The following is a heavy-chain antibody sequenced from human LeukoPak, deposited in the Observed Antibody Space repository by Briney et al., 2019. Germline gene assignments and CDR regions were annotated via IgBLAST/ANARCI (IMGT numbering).Heavy chain of an antibody. CDR2: IYTSGST. Sequence: PSETLSLTCTVSGGSISSYYWSWIRQPPGKGLEWIGYIYTSGSTNYNPSLKSRVTISVDTSKNQFSLKLSSVTAADTAVYYCARLYCSSTSCVLNDAFDIWGQGTMVTVFS. V-gene: IGHV4-4*09. CDR3: ARLYCSSTSCVLNDAFDI. CDR1: GGSISSYY. D-gene: IGHD2-2*01. J-gene: IGHJ3*02.